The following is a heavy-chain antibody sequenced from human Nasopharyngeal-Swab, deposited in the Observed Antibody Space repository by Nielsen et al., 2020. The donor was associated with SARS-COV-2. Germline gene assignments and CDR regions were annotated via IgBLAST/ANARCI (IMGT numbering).Heavy chain of an antibody. V-gene: IGHV3-23*01. CDR2: ISGSGSNT. CDR1: GFTFDNYA. Sequence: GGSLRLSCAASGFTFDNYAMSWVRQPPGRGLEWVSSISGSGSNTYYRDSVKGRFTISRDNSQNTLYLQMNSLRAEDTALYYCAKDGGGWYTSGWYYFDSRGQQILVTVSS. CDR3: AKDGGGWYTSGWYYFDS. J-gene: IGHJ4*02. D-gene: IGHD6-19*01.